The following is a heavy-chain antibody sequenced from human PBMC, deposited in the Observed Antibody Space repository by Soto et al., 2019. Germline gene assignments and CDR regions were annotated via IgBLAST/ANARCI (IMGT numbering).Heavy chain of an antibody. Sequence: ASVKVSCXXSXXTFTTYSMHWVRQAPGHRLEWMGWSNAGNGNTNYAQKLQGRVTMTTDTSTSTAYMELRSLRSDDTAVYYCARHAPCCGSPYYYYGMDVWGQGTTVTVSS. V-gene: IGHV1-3*01. CDR2: SNAGNGNT. D-gene: IGHD2-15*01. J-gene: IGHJ6*02. CDR3: ARHAPCCGSPYYYYGMDV. CDR1: XXTFTTYS.